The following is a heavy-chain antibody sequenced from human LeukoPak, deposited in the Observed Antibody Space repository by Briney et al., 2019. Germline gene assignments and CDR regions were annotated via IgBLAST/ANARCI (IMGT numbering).Heavy chain of an antibody. CDR3: ARAGYDFWSGYYVY. V-gene: IGHV4-4*07. Sequence: SETLSLTCTVSGGSISSYYWSWIRQPAGKGLEWIGRIYTSGSTNYNPSLKSRVTISVDTSKNQFSLKLSSVTAADTAVYYCARAGYDFWSGYYVYWGQGTLVTVFS. CDR1: GGSISSYY. J-gene: IGHJ4*02. CDR2: IYTSGST. D-gene: IGHD3-3*01.